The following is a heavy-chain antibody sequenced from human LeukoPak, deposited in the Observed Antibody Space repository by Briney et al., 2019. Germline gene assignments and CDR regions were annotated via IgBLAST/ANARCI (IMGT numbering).Heavy chain of an antibody. J-gene: IGHJ4*02. D-gene: IGHD3-3*01. Sequence: PGGSLRLSCAASGFTFSGYAMSWVRQAPGKGLEWVSAISGSGGSTYYADSVKGRFTISRDNSKNTLYLQMNSLRAEDTAVYYCAKDRGVVITPDYWGQGTLVTVSS. CDR1: GFTFSGYA. CDR3: AKDRGVVITPDY. CDR2: ISGSGGST. V-gene: IGHV3-23*01.